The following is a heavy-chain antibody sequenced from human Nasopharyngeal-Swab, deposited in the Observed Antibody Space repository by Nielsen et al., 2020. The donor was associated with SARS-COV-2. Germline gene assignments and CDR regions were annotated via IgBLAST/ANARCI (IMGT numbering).Heavy chain of an antibody. D-gene: IGHD1-26*01. CDR2: VDWDNYK. V-gene: IGHV2-70*11. CDR3: GRTLRGAPRRGANYYYMDF. Sequence: WILQPPGKALEWLARVDWDNYKYYNTFLKSRLTISKDTSKNQVVLTVSDMGPVDTATYFCGRTLRGAPRRGANYYYMDFWGKGTTVTVSS. J-gene: IGHJ6*03.